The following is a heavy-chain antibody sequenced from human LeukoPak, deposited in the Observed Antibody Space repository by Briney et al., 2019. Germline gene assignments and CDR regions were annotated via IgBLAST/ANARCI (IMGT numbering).Heavy chain of an antibody. Sequence: SETLSLTCTVSGGSISSSSYYWGWIRQPPGKGLEWIGYICYSGSTNYNPSLKSRVTISVDTSKNQFSLKLSSVTAADTAVYYCARDSSYDSSGYFDYWGQGTLVTVSS. CDR2: ICYSGST. D-gene: IGHD3-22*01. J-gene: IGHJ4*02. CDR1: GGSISSSSYY. V-gene: IGHV4-61*01. CDR3: ARDSSYDSSGYFDY.